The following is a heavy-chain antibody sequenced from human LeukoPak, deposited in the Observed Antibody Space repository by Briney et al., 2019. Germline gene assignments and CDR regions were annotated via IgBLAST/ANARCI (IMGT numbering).Heavy chain of an antibody. D-gene: IGHD3-22*01. CDR1: GYSFTSYW. V-gene: IGHV5-51*01. CDR3: ASHYDSSGYYFDY. J-gene: IGHJ4*02. CDR2: IYPGDSDT. Sequence: GESLKISCKGSGYSFTSYWIGWVRQMPGKGLELMGIIYPGDSDTRYSPSFQGQVTISADTSISTAYLQWSSLKASDTAMYSCASHYDSSGYYFDYWGQGTLVTVSS.